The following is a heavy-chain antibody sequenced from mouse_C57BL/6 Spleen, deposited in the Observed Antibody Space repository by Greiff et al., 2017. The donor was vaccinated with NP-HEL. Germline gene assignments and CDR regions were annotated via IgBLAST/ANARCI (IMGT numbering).Heavy chain of an antibody. D-gene: IGHD2-14*01. J-gene: IGHJ1*03. CDR3: ERSGYGYDHDWYFDV. CDR1: GYTFTSYW. Sequence: QVQLQQPGAELVKPGASVKMSCKASGYTFTSYWITWVKQRPGQGLEWIGDIYPGSGSTNYNETFKSKATLTVDTSASTAYMQLSRLTCEDSAVYSCERSGYGYDHDWYFDVWGKGTTVTVSS. CDR2: IYPGSGST. V-gene: IGHV1-55*01.